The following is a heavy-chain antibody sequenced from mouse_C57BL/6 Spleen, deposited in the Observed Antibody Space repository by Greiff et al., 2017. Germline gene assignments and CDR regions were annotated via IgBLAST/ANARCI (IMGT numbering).Heavy chain of an antibody. CDR3: ARDYYGSSLYY. CDR1: GYSITSGYY. CDR2: ISYDGSN. J-gene: IGHJ2*01. V-gene: IGHV3-6*01. D-gene: IGHD1-1*01. Sequence: VQLKQSGPGLVKPSQSLSLTCSVTGYSITSGYYWNWIRQFPGNKLEWMGYISYDGSNNFNPSLKNRISITRDTSKNQFFLKLNSVTTEDTATYDCARDYYGSSLYYWGKGTTLTVSS.